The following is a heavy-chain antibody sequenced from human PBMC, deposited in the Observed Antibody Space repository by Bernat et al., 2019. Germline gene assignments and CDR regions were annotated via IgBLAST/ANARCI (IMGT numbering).Heavy chain of an antibody. V-gene: IGHV3-11*05. CDR3: AREVPYSTLDY. CDR2: ISSSSSYT. D-gene: IGHD6-13*01. CDR1: GFTFSDYY. Sequence: QVQLVESGGGLVKPGGSLRLSCAASGFTFSDYYMSWIRQAPGKGLEWVSYISSSSSYTNYADSVKGRFTISRDYAKNSLYLQMNSLRAEDTAVYYCAREVPYSTLDYWGQGTLVTVSS. J-gene: IGHJ4*02.